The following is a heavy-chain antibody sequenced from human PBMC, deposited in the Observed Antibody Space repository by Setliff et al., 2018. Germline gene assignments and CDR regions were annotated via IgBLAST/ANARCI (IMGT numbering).Heavy chain of an antibody. CDR3: ARHGLQFLEWLSAFDY. CDR2: IYHSGST. J-gene: IGHJ4*02. D-gene: IGHD3-3*01. V-gene: IGHV4-38-2*01. Sequence: SETLSLTCAVSGYSICSGYYWGWIRQPPGKGLEWIGSIYHSGSTYYNPSLKSRVTISVDTSKNQFSLKLSSVTAADTAVYYCARHGLQFLEWLSAFDYWGQGTLVTVSS. CDR1: GYSICSGYY.